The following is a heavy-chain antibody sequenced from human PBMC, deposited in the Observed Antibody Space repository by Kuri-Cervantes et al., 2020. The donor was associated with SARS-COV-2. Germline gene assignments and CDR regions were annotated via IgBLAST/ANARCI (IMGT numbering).Heavy chain of an antibody. J-gene: IGHJ5*02. CDR2: IKQDGSEK. V-gene: IGHV3-7*01. CDR1: GFSFNGYW. Sequence: GESLKISCAASGFSFNGYWMGWVRQAPGKGLEWLANIKQDGSEKYYADSVKGRFTISRDNAKNSLYLQMNSLRVEDTAVYYCATGECYYGSGTFCLGSWGQGTLVTVSS. D-gene: IGHD3-10*01. CDR3: ATGECYYGSGTFCLGS.